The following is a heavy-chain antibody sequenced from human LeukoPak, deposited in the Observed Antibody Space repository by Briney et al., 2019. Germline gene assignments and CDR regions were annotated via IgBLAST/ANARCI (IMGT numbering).Heavy chain of an antibody. J-gene: IGHJ4*02. CDR1: GYTFTGYY. V-gene: IGHV1-2*02. CDR3: ARTGRIDYYDSSGYFY. Sequence: ASVTVSCKASGYTFTGYYMHWVRQAPGQGLEWMGWINPNSGGTNYAQKFQGRVTMTRDTSISTAYMELSRLRSDDTAVYYCARTGRIDYYDSSGYFYWGQGTLVTVSS. CDR2: INPNSGGT. D-gene: IGHD3-22*01.